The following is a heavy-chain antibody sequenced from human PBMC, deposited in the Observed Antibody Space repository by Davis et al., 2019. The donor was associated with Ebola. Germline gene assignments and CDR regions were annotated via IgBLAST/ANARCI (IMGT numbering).Heavy chain of an antibody. V-gene: IGHV4-59*11. J-gene: IGHJ4*02. Sequence: SETLSLTCTVSGGSISSHYWSWLRQPPGKGLEWIGYIYTSGSSKYTKYNPSLKSRVTISVDTSKNLFSLNLTSVSAADTAVYYCVGDAYYVGHLDYWGPGTQASVSS. CDR1: GGSISSHY. CDR2: IYTSGSSKYT. CDR3: VGDAYYVGHLDY. D-gene: IGHD3-10*02.